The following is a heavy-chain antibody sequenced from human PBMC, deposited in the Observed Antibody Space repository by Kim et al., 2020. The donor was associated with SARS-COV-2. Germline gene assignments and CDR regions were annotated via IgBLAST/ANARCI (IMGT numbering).Heavy chain of an antibody. CDR3: ARERRYYDSSGYYQFDP. D-gene: IGHD3-22*01. J-gene: IGHJ5*02. CDR2: IYYSGST. Sequence: SETLSLTCTVSGGSISSGGYYWSWIRQHPGKGLEWIGYIYYSGSTYYNPSLKSRVTISVDTSKNQFSLKLSSVTAADTAVYYCARERRYYDSSGYYQFDPWGQGTLVTVSS. V-gene: IGHV4-31*03. CDR1: GGSISSGGYY.